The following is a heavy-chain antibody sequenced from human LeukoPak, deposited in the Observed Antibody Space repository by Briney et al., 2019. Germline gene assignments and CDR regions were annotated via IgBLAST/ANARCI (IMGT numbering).Heavy chain of an antibody. J-gene: IGHJ3*02. D-gene: IGHD3-16*01. CDR2: ITRSSTTI. Sequence: GGSLRLSCAASGFNFSIYSMNWVRQAPGKGLEWVSYITRSSTTIYYADSVKGRFTISRDNAKNSLYLQMNSLRAEDTALYYCAKDVAYTPGGAFDIWGQGTMVTVSS. CDR1: GFNFSIYS. CDR3: AKDVAYTPGGAFDI. V-gene: IGHV3-48*04.